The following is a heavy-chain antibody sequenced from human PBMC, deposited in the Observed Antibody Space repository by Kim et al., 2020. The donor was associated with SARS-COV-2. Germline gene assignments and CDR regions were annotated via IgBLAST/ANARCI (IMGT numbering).Heavy chain of an antibody. CDR3: AKSFDLRPYFYMDV. V-gene: IGHV3-23*01. Sequence: GGSLRLSCSASGFIFESHAMAWVRQVSGGGLEWVSGISATGTSPYYADSVRGRFTISRDNSKSTLYLQMDSLRAGDTAVYYCAKSFDLRPYFYMDVWG. CDR1: GFIFESHA. CDR2: ISATGTSP. J-gene: IGHJ6*03.